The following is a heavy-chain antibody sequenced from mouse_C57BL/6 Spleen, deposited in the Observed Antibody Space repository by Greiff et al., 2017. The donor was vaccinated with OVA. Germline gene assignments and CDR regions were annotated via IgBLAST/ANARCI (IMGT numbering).Heavy chain of an antibody. J-gene: IGHJ3*01. Sequence: EVQVVESGPGLVKPSQSLSLTCSVTGYSITSGYYWNWIRQFPGNKLEWMGYISYDGSNNYNPSLKNRISITRDTSKNQFFLKLNSVTTEDTATYYCAIDSSGYVWFAYWGQGTLVTVSA. D-gene: IGHD3-2*02. V-gene: IGHV3-6*01. CDR2: ISYDGSN. CDR3: AIDSSGYVWFAY. CDR1: GYSITSGYY.